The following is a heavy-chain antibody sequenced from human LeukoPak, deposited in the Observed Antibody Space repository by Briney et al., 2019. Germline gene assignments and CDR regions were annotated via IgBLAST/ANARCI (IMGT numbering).Heavy chain of an antibody. CDR2: ISSSGSTI. V-gene: IGHV3-48*03. J-gene: IGHJ5*02. CDR1: GFTFSSYE. D-gene: IGHD4-23*01. Sequence: PGGSLRLSCAASGFTFSSYEMNWVRQAPGKGLEWVSYISSSGSTIYYADSVKGRFTISRDNAKNSLYLQMNSLRAEDTAVYYCASELGRTSSGGLSWGQGTLVTVSS. CDR3: ASELGRTSSGGLS.